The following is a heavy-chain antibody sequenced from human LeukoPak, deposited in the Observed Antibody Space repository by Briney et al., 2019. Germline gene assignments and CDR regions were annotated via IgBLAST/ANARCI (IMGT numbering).Heavy chain of an antibody. J-gene: IGHJ3*02. CDR2: IKQDGSEK. CDR1: GFTFSSYW. D-gene: IGHD3-10*01. CDR3: ARVFGESPYDAFDI. V-gene: IGHV3-7*01. Sequence: GGSLRLSCAASGFTFSSYWMSWVRQAPGKGLEWVANIKQDGSEKYYVDSVKGRFTISRDNAKNTLYLQMNSLRAEDTAVYYCARVFGESPYDAFDIWGQGTMVTVSS.